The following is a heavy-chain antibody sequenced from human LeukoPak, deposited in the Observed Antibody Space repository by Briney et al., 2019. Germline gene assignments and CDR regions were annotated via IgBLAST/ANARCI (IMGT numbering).Heavy chain of an antibody. J-gene: IGHJ4*02. D-gene: IGHD3-10*01. CDR3: ARLLLWFGEPSYYFDY. CDR1: GYTFTSYG. Sequence: ASVKVSCKASGYTFTSYGISWVRQAPGQGLEWMGWISAYNGNTNYAQKLQGRVTMTTDTSTSTACMELRSLRSDDTAVYYCARLLLWFGEPSYYFDYWGQGTLVTVSS. V-gene: IGHV1-18*01. CDR2: ISAYNGNT.